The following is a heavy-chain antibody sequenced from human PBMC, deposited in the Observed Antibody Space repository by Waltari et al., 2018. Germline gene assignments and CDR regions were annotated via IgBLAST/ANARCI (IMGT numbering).Heavy chain of an antibody. CDR2: IYYSGST. D-gene: IGHD4-4*01. CDR1: GGSISSYY. CDR3: ARGYSNYVDY. V-gene: IGHV4-59*01. Sequence: QVQLQESGPGLVKPSETLSLTCTVSGGSISSYYWSWIRQPPGKGLEWIGYIYYSGSTNYNPSLKSRVTISVDTSKNQFSLKLSSVTAADTAVYYCARGYSNYVDYWGQGTLVTVSS. J-gene: IGHJ4*02.